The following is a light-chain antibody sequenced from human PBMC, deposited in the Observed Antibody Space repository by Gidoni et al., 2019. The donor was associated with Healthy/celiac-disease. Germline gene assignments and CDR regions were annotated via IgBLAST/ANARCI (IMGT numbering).Light chain of an antibody. V-gene: IGKV3-20*01. Sequence: EIVLTQSPGTLSLSPGERAPLSCRASQSVSSSYLAWYQQKPGQAPRLLSYGASSRATGIPARFSGSGSVTDFTLTISRLEPEDFAVYYCQQYGSSPRTFGQGTKVEIK. CDR3: QQYGSSPRT. J-gene: IGKJ1*01. CDR2: GAS. CDR1: QSVSSSY.